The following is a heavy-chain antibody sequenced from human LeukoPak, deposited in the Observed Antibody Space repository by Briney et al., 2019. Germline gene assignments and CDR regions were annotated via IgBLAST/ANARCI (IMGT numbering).Heavy chain of an antibody. D-gene: IGHD3-22*01. CDR1: GFTFCSYG. CDR3: AKDPTPTYYYGSSGYFDW. J-gene: IGHJ4*02. V-gene: IGHV3-30*18. Sequence: PGRSLRLSCAASGFTFCSYGMHCVRQAPGAGLEWVLIISYEGSNEYYADSVRGRFTISRDNSKNTLYLQMNSLRAEDTAVYYCAKDPTPTYYYGSSGYFDWWGQRTMVTAS. CDR2: ISYEGSNE.